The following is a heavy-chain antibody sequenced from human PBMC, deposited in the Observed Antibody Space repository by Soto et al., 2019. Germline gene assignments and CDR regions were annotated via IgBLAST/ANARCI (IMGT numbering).Heavy chain of an antibody. J-gene: IGHJ5*02. V-gene: IGHV1-18*01. Sequence: ASVKVSCKASGYSFSFYGINWVRQAPGQGLEWMGWINPSDGNTNFAQKFEGRVTMTTATSTSTAFLELRSLRSDDTAVYYCARATVRSTNCYWLDPWGQGTPVTVSS. D-gene: IGHD2-2*01. CDR2: INPSDGNT. CDR3: ARATVRSTNCYWLDP. CDR1: GYSFSFYG.